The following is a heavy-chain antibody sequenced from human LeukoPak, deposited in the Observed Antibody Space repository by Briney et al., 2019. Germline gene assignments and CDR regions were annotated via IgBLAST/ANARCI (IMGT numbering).Heavy chain of an antibody. CDR2: ISGSGSSP. CDR1: GFTFSSYG. D-gene: IGHD6-13*01. J-gene: IGHJ6*03. V-gene: IGHV3-23*01. Sequence: PGGSLRLSCAASGFTFSSYGMNWVRQAPGKGLEWVSAISGSGSSPYYADSVKGRFTISRDSSKNTLYLQMNSLRAEDTAVYYCAKTYSSSRAHYYYYYYMDVWGKGTTVTISS. CDR3: AKTYSSSRAHYYYYYYMDV.